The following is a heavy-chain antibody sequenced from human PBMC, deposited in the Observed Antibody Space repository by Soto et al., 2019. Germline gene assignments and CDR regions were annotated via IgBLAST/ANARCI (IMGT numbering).Heavy chain of an antibody. J-gene: IGHJ4*02. CDR3: AKAARACADDCYSSYFDS. CDR1: RFTFIDYA. Sequence: PGGSLRLSCAASRFTFIDYAMSWVRQAPGKGLEWVSGITGNGFSTVYADSVKGRVIISRDNSKNAVYLQMNSLRAEDTAVYFCAKAARACADDCYSSYFDSCGQGALVTVYS. D-gene: IGHD2-21*02. CDR2: ITGNGFST. V-gene: IGHV3-23*01.